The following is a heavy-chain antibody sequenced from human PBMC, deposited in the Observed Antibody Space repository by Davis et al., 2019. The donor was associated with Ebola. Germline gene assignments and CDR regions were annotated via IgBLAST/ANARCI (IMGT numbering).Heavy chain of an antibody. CDR3: TRGYGWTDY. V-gene: IGHV3-23*01. Sequence: GESLKISCAASGFTFSSYWMTWVRQAPGKGLEWVSTISGNGGSTYSADSVKGRFTFSRDNAKKSLYLQMNSLRAEDTAVYYCTRGYGWTDYWGQGALVTVSS. J-gene: IGHJ4*02. CDR2: ISGNGGST. CDR1: GFTFSSYW. D-gene: IGHD5-18*01.